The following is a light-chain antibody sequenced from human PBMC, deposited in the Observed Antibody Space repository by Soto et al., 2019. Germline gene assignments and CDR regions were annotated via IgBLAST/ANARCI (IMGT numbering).Light chain of an antibody. V-gene: IGKV3-11*01. CDR1: QSISNN. CDR3: QQRGNWPFT. Sequence: EIVLTQSPATLSLSPGERATLSYRASQSISNNLAWYQQKSGQAPRLLIYDASNRAPGIPARFSGSGSGADFTLTISSLEPEDFAVYYCQQRGNWPFTFGQGAQLEIK. CDR2: DAS. J-gene: IGKJ2*01.